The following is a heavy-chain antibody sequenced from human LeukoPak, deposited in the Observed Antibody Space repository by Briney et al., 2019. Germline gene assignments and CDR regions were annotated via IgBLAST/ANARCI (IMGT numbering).Heavy chain of an antibody. D-gene: IGHD6-19*01. J-gene: IGHJ4*02. CDR3: ARGAYSRGWTTFDY. Sequence: GGSLRLSCGASGFTFSGSGMSWVRHAPGKGLEWVSGISGSGGSTYYADSVKGRLTISRDNSKNTLYVQMNSLRAEDTAVYYCARGAYSRGWTTFDYWGQGILVTVSS. V-gene: IGHV3-23*01. CDR1: GFTFSGSG. CDR2: ISGSGGST.